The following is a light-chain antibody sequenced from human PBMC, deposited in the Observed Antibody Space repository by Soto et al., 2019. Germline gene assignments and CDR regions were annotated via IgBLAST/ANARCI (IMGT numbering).Light chain of an antibody. CDR1: QGIGND. Sequence: AIQMTQSPSSLSASVGDRVTITCRASQGIGNDLGWYQQQPGKAPKLLIYAASSLQSGVPSRFSGSGSGTDFSLIISSLQPEDFATYYCLQDYNYPRTFCQGTKVEIK. J-gene: IGKJ1*01. CDR3: LQDYNYPRT. V-gene: IGKV1-6*01. CDR2: AAS.